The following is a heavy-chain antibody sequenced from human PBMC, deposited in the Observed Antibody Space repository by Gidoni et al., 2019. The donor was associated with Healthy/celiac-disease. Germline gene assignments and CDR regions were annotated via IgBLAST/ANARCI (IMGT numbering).Heavy chain of an antibody. CDR1: GGSISSRNW. CDR3: ARLISLGYCSSTSCYRAFDI. J-gene: IGHJ3*02. D-gene: IGHD2-2*02. V-gene: IGHV4-4*02. CDR2: IYHSGST. Sequence: QVQLQESGPGLVKPSGTLSLTCAVSGGSISSRNWWSWVRQPPGKGLEWIGEIYHSGSTNYNPSLKSQVTISVDKSKNQFSLKLSSVTAADTAVYYCARLISLGYCSSTSCYRAFDIWGQGTMVTVSS.